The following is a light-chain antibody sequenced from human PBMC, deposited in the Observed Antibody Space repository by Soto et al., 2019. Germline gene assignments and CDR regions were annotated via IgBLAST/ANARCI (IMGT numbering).Light chain of an antibody. CDR2: GAS. Sequence: EIVLTQSPGTLSLSPGERATLSCRASESVSDNYLAWYQQRSGQAPRLVIYGASSRASAVPDRFSGSGSGADFTLTISRLEPEDCAVYYCQQYGSSPLTFGGGTKVEIK. CDR1: ESVSDNY. CDR3: QQYGSSPLT. V-gene: IGKV3-20*01. J-gene: IGKJ4*01.